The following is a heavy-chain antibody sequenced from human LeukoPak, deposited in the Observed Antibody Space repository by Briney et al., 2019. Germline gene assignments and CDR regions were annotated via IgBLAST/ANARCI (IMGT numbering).Heavy chain of an antibody. Sequence: QPGGSLRLSCAGSGFTFDEHAMHWVRQAPGKGLEWVSGISWNSGSIAYADSVKGRFTISRDNAKNLLFLQMSSLRAADTALYYCVKGHCRSSSCFPNYYYYMDVWGTGTTVTVSS. J-gene: IGHJ6*03. CDR3: VKGHCRSSSCFPNYYYYMDV. V-gene: IGHV3-9*01. CDR2: ISWNSGSI. D-gene: IGHD2-15*01. CDR1: GFTFDEHA.